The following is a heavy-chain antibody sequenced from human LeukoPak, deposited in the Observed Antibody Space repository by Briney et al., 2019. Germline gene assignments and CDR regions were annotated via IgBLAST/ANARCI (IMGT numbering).Heavy chain of an antibody. CDR3: ARGGGAAAGTPGIDY. Sequence: SVKVSCKASGGTFSSYATSWVRQAPGQGLEWMGRIIPILGIANYAQKFQGRVTITADKSTSTAYMELGSLRSEDTAVYYCARGGGAAAGTPGIDYWGQGTLVTVSS. D-gene: IGHD6-13*01. CDR1: GGTFSSYA. J-gene: IGHJ4*02. CDR2: IIPILGIA. V-gene: IGHV1-69*04.